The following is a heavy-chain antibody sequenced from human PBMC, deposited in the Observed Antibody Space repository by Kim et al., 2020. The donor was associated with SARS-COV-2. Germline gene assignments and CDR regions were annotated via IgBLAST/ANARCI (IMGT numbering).Heavy chain of an antibody. Sequence: GGSLRLSCAASEFVLGPYSMNWVRQAPGKGLEWVSSISGSSRYIYYADSVKGRFTISRDNARNSLYLQMNSLRVEDTAVYYCTRDPELNHNYYYYMDVWGKGTTVTVSS. CDR1: EFVLGPYS. CDR3: TRDPELNHNYYYYMDV. V-gene: IGHV3-21*01. CDR2: ISGSSRYI. J-gene: IGHJ6*03.